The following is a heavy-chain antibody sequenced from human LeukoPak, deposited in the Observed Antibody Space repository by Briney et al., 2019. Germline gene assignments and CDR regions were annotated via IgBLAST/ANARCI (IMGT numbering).Heavy chain of an antibody. J-gene: IGHJ4*02. CDR2: IYTSGST. V-gene: IGHV4-4*08. Sequence: SETLSLTCTVSGGSISSYYWNWIRQPPGKGLEWIGYIYTSGSTKYNPSLKSRVTISIHTSKNQFSLKLSSVTAADTAVYYCAREGQLVFDYWGQGNLVTVSS. CDR1: GGSISSYY. D-gene: IGHD6-6*01. CDR3: AREGQLVFDY.